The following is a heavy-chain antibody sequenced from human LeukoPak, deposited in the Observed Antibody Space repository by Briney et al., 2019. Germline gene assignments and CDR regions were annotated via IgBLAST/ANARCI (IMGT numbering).Heavy chain of an antibody. CDR2: ISYDGSNK. CDR1: GFTFSSYA. CDR3: ARGYSSSWYLAFDDY. V-gene: IGHV3-30-3*01. J-gene: IGHJ4*02. D-gene: IGHD6-13*01. Sequence: GSLRLSCAASGFTFSSYAMHWVRQAPGKGLEWVAVISYDGSNKYYADSVKGRFTISRDNSKNTLYLQMNSLRAEDTAVYYCARGYSSSWYLAFDDYWGQGTLVTVSS.